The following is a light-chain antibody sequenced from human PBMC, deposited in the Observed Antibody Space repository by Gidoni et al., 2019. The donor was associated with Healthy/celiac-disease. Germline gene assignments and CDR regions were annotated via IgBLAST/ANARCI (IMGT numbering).Light chain of an antibody. V-gene: IGLV2-23*01. CDR2: EGS. CDR3: CSYAGSSTLV. J-gene: IGLJ2*01. CDR1: SSDVGSYKL. Sequence: QSALTPPASVSGSPGPSITISCTGTSSDVGSYKLVSWYQHPPGKAPKLMIYEGSQRHSGVSTLFSGSKSGNTASLTISGLQAEDEADYYCCSYAGSSTLVFGGGTKLTVL.